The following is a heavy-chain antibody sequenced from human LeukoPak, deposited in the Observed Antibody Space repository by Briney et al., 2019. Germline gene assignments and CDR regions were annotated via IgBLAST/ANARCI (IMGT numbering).Heavy chain of an antibody. J-gene: IGHJ2*01. CDR2: VTVNGGST. CDR3: ARTTGTYSSGYYYWYFDL. Sequence: PGGSLRLSCAASGFTFSTFAVSWVRQAPGKGLEWVSPVTVNGGSTYYADSVKGRFTISRDNSKNTLYLQMNRLRAEDTAVYYCARTTGTYSSGYYYWYFDLWGRGTLVTVSS. D-gene: IGHD6-19*01. V-gene: IGHV3-23*01. CDR1: GFTFSTFA.